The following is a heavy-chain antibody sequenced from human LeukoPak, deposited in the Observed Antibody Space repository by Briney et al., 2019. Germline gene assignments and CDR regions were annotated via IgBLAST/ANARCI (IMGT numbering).Heavy chain of an antibody. V-gene: IGHV1-69*13. CDR2: IIPIFGTA. D-gene: IGHD1-26*01. J-gene: IGHJ4*02. CDR3: ARAVGATIRYFDY. Sequence: ASVKVSCKASGGTFSSYAISWVRQAPGQGLEWMGGIIPIFGTANYAQKFQGRVTITADESMSTAYMELSGLRSEDTAVYYCARAVGATIRYFDYWGQGTLVTVSS. CDR1: GGTFSSYA.